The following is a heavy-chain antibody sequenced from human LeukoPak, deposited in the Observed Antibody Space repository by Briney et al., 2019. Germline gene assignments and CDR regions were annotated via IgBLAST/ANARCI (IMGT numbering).Heavy chain of an antibody. CDR3: ARDHPPEDV. CDR2: ISYDGSNI. J-gene: IGHJ6*02. CDR1: GFTFSNYA. Sequence: QAGGSLRLSCAASGFTFSNYAMPWVRQAPGKELEWVTLISYDGSNIQYADSVRGRFTISRDNSKNTLYLQMNSLRIEDTAVYYCARDHPPEDVWGQGTTVTVSS. V-gene: IGHV3-30-3*01.